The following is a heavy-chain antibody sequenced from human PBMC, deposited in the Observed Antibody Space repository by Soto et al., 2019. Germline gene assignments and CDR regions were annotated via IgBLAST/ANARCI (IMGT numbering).Heavy chain of an antibody. Sequence: QLQLQESGPGLVKPSETLSLTCTVSGGSISSSSYYWGWIRQPPGKGLEWIGSIYYSGSTYYNPSLKSRVTRSGDTSKNQFSLKLSSVTAADTAVYYCARRIGWFGDALDYWGQGTLVTVSS. CDR1: GGSISSSSYY. J-gene: IGHJ4*02. D-gene: IGHD3-10*01. V-gene: IGHV4-39*01. CDR2: IYYSGST. CDR3: ARRIGWFGDALDY.